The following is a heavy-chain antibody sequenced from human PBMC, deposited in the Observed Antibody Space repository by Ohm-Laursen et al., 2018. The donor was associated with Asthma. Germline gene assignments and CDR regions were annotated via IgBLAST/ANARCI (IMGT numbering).Heavy chain of an antibody. J-gene: IGHJ5*02. CDR2: IYYSGST. V-gene: IGHV4-31*03. Sequence: SETLSLTCSVSGGSISSGGYPWSWIRQHPGKGLEWIGYIYYSGSTYYNPSLKSRVTISVDKSNNQFSLKVTSVTAADTAVYYCARGGPEGVPGSNWFDTWAREPWSPSPQ. CDR3: ARGGPEGVPGSNWFDT. CDR1: GGSISSGGYP. D-gene: IGHD3-10*01.